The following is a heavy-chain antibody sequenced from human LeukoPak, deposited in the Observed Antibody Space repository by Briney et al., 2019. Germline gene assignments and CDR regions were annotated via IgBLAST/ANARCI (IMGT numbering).Heavy chain of an antibody. CDR2: IIPIFGTA. Sequence: ASVKVSCKASGGTFSSYAISWVRQAPGQGLEWMGGIIPIFGTANYAQKFQGRVTITTDVSTSTAYMELSSLRSEDTAVYYCARGSYIYGSGRSNYYYYMDVWGKGTTVTVSS. D-gene: IGHD3-10*01. CDR1: GGTFSSYA. CDR3: ARGSYIYGSGRSNYYYYMDV. V-gene: IGHV1-69*05. J-gene: IGHJ6*03.